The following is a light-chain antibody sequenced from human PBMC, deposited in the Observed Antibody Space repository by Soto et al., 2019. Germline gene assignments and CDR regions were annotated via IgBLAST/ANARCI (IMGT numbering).Light chain of an antibody. CDR1: QSVRNSY. J-gene: IGKJ2*01. CDR3: QQYGSSPYT. Sequence: EILLTQSPGTLSLSPGVRATLSRRASQSVRNSYLAWYQQKPGQAPRLLIYGASGRATGIPDRFSGSGSGTDFTLTISRLEPEDFAVYYCQQYGSSPYTFGQGTKLEI. CDR2: GAS. V-gene: IGKV3-20*01.